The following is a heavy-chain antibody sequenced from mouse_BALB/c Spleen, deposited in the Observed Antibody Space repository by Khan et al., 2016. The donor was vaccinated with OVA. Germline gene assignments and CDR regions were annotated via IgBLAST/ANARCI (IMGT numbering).Heavy chain of an antibody. V-gene: IGHV1S136*01. D-gene: IGHD1-1*01. CDR1: GYTFTSYV. CDR2: IYPFNDDT. Sequence: EVQLQESGPELVKPGASVKMSCKASGYTFTSYVMHWVKQKPGLGLEWIGYIYPFNDDTKYNEKFKGKATLTSEKSSSTAYMELSGRTSEDAAVYYYAPVGTYSDSFAYWGQGTLVTVSA. J-gene: IGHJ3*01. CDR3: APVGTYSDSFAY.